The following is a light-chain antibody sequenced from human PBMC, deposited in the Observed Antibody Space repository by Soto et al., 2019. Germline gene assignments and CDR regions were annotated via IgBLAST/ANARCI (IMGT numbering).Light chain of an antibody. CDR1: QRISGY. CDR2: DAS. V-gene: IGKV3-11*01. CDR3: QQRSNWPWT. Sequence: EIVLTQSPATLSLSPGERATLSCRASQRISGYLAWYQQKPGQAPRLLIYDASNRATGIPVRFSGSGSGTDYTLIITNLEPEDFAIYYCQQRSNWPWTFGQGTKVDIK. J-gene: IGKJ1*01.